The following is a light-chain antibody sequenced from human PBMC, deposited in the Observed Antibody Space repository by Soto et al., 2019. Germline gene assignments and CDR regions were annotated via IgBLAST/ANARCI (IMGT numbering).Light chain of an antibody. CDR3: QQYGSLLT. V-gene: IGKV3-20*01. Sequence: EIVLTQSPGTLSLSPGERAPLSCRASQSVSSSYLAWYQQKPGQAPRLLIYGASSRATGIPDRFSGSGSGTYFTLTISRLEPEDCAVYYCQQYGSLLTFGGGTKVEIK. CDR1: QSVSSSY. CDR2: GAS. J-gene: IGKJ4*01.